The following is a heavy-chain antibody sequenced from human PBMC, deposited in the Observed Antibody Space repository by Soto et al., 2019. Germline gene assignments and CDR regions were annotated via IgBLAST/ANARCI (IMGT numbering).Heavy chain of an antibody. CDR2: ISGSGGST. CDR1: GFTFSSYA. J-gene: IGHJ4*02. Sequence: GGSLRLSCAASGFTFSSYAMSWVRQAPGKGLEWVSAISGSGGSTYYADSVKGRFTISRDNSKNTLYLQMNSLRAEDTAVYYCAKPLGGFGVVIDFDYWGQGTLVTVSS. CDR3: AKPLGGFGVVIDFDY. V-gene: IGHV3-23*01. D-gene: IGHD3-3*01.